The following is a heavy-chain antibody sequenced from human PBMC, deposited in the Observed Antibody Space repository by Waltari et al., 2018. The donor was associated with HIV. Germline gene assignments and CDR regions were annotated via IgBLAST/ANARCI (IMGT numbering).Heavy chain of an antibody. J-gene: IGHJ6*02. CDR3: ARGRNMIRGKYYYYGMDV. CDR1: RYTFTSYD. Sequence: QVQLVQSGAEVKKPGASVKVSCKASRYTFTSYDINWVRQATGQGLEWMGWMNPNIGNTGYAQKFQGRVTMTRNTSISTAYMELNSLRSEDTAVYYCARGRNMIRGKYYYYGMDVWGQGTTVTVSS. V-gene: IGHV1-8*01. CDR2: MNPNIGNT. D-gene: IGHD3-10*01.